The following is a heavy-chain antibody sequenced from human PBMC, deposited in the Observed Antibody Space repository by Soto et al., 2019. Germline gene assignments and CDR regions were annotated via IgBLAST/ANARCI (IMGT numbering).Heavy chain of an antibody. CDR1: GGSISSYY. CDR3: ARRYSGYDLYYFDY. CDR2: IYYSGSI. Sequence: QVQLQESGPGLVKPSETLSLTCTVSGGSISSYYWSWIRQPPVKGLEWIGYIYYSGSINYNPSLKSRVTISVDTSKNQFSLKLSSVTAADTAVYYCARRYSGYDLYYFDYWGQGTLVTVSS. J-gene: IGHJ4*02. D-gene: IGHD5-12*01. V-gene: IGHV4-59*01.